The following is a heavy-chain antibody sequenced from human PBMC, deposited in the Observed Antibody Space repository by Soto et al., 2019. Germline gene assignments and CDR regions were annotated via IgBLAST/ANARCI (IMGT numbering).Heavy chain of an antibody. D-gene: IGHD3-22*01. CDR1: GGSFSGYY. V-gene: IGHV4-34*01. J-gene: IGHJ5*02. CDR2: INHSGST. CDR3: TKGGGGYRNWFDP. Sequence: SETLSLTCAAYGGSFSGYYWSWIRQPPGKGLEWIGEINHSGSTNYNPSLKSRVTISVDTSKNQFSLKLSSVTAADTAVYYCTKGGGGYRNWFDPWGQGTQVTVSS.